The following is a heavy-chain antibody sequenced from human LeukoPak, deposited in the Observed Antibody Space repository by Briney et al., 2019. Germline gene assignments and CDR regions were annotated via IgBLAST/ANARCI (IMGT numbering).Heavy chain of an antibody. V-gene: IGHV4-59*01. Sequence: PSETLSLTCTVSGGSISSYYWSWIRQPPGKCLEWIGYIYYSGSTNYNPSLKSRVTISVDTSKNQFSLKLSSVTAADTAVYYCARDGAPLWPEENWGQGTLVTVSS. CDR2: IYYSGST. D-gene: IGHD2-21*01. J-gene: IGHJ4*02. CDR1: GGSISSYY. CDR3: ARDGAPLWPEEN.